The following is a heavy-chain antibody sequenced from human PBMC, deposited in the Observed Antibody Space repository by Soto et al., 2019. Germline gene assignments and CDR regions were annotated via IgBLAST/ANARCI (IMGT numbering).Heavy chain of an antibody. Sequence: SVKVSCKASGYTFTSYAMHWVRQAPGQRLEWMGWINAGNGNTKYSQKFQGRVTITRDTSASTAYMELSSLRSEDTAVYYCASSSTRSYGMDVWGQGTKVTVSS. D-gene: IGHD2-2*01. CDR3: ASSSTRSYGMDV. V-gene: IGHV1-3*01. J-gene: IGHJ6*02. CDR2: INAGNGNT. CDR1: GYTFTSYA.